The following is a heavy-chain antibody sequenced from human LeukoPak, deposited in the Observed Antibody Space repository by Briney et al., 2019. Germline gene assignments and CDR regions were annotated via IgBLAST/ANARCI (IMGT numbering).Heavy chain of an antibody. J-gene: IGHJ5*02. CDR2: IRSEAYGGTT. CDR1: GFTFGDYA. CDR3: TREVIAAGYNWFDP. V-gene: IGHV3-49*04. D-gene: IGHD6-25*01. Sequence: GSLRLSCTASGFTFGDYAMSWVRQAPGKGLEWVGFIRSEAYGGTTEYAASVKGRFTISRDDSKSIAYLQMNSLKTEDTAVYYCTREVIAAGYNWFDPWGQGTLVTVSS.